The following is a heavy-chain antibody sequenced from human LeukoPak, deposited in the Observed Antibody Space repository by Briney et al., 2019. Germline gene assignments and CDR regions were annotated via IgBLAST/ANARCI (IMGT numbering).Heavy chain of an antibody. CDR3: AREYYDILTGYCLPYFHY. V-gene: IGHV4-59*01. CDR2: IYYSGST. J-gene: IGHJ4*02. Sequence: SETLSLTCTVSGGSISSYYWSWIRQPPGKGLEWIGYIYYSGSTNYNPSLKSRVTISVDTSKNQFSLKLSSVTAADTAVYYGAREYYDILTGYCLPYFHYWGQGTLVTVSS. D-gene: IGHD3-9*01. CDR1: GGSISSYY.